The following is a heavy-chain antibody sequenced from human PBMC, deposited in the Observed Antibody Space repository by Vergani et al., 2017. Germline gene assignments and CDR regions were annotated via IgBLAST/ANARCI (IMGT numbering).Heavy chain of an antibody. J-gene: IGHJ5*02. D-gene: IGHD1-26*01. V-gene: IGHV4-31*03. CDR2: IYYSGST. CDR3: ARDVVGATTPGAFDP. Sequence: QVQLQESGPGLVKPSQTLSLTCTVSGGSISSGGYYWSWIRQHPGQGLEWIGYIYYSGSTYYNPSLKSRVTISVDTSKNQFSLKLSSVTAADTAVYYCARDVVGATTPGAFDPWGQGTLVTVSS. CDR1: GGSISSGGYY.